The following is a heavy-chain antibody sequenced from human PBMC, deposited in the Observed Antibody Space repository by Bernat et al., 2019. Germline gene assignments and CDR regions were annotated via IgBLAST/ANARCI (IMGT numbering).Heavy chain of an antibody. D-gene: IGHD4-17*01. Sequence: EVQLLESGGGLVQPGGSLRLSYAASGFTFSSYAMSWVRQAPGKGLEWVSAISGSGGSTYYADSVKGRFTISRDNSKNTLYLQMNSLRAEDTAVHYCAKSPGDYFGPDAFDIWGQGTMVTVSS. CDR3: AKSPGDYFGPDAFDI. CDR1: GFTFSSYA. V-gene: IGHV3-23*01. J-gene: IGHJ3*02. CDR2: ISGSGGST.